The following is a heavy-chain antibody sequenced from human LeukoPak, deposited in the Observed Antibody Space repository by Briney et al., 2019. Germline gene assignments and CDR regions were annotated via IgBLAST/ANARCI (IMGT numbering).Heavy chain of an antibody. CDR3: ARDPAGYSSSWYPKY. Sequence: GGSLRLSCAASGFTFSSYAMHWVRQAPGKGLEWVAVISYDGSNKYYADSVKGRFTISRDNSKNTLYLQMNSLRAEDTAVYYCARDPAGYSSSWYPKYWGQGTLVTVSS. D-gene: IGHD6-13*01. CDR1: GFTFSSYA. V-gene: IGHV3-30*04. CDR2: ISYDGSNK. J-gene: IGHJ4*02.